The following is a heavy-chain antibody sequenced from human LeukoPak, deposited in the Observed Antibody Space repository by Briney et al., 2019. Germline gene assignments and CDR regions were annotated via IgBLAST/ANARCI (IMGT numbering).Heavy chain of an antibody. V-gene: IGHV1-2*02. CDR3: AKDIFEDIVVGPAAN. CDR2: INPNSGGT. Sequence: PWASVKVSCKASGYTFTGYYMHWVRQAPGQGLEWMGWINPNSGGTNYAQKFQGRVTMTRDTSISTAYMELSRLRSDDTAVYYCAKDIFEDIVVGPAANWGQGTLVTVSS. J-gene: IGHJ4*02. D-gene: IGHD2-2*01. CDR1: GYTFTGYY.